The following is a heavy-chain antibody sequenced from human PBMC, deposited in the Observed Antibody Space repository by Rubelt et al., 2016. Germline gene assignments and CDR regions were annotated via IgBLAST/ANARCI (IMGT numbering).Heavy chain of an antibody. CDR1: GFTFSSYG. V-gene: IGHV3-30*02. Sequence: QVQLVESGGGVVQPGGSLRLSCAASGFTFSSYGMHWVRQAPGKGLEWVAFLRYAGSNKYYADSVKGRFTIARDNSKNTLYLQMNSLRAEDTAVYYCAKPARLDYGINAEYFQHWGQGTLVTVSS. D-gene: IGHD4-17*01. J-gene: IGHJ1*01. CDR3: AKPARLDYGINAEYFQH. CDR2: LRYAGSNK.